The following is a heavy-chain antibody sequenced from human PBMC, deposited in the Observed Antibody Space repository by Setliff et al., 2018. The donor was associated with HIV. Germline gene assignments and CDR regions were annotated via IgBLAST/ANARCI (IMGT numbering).Heavy chain of an antibody. D-gene: IGHD3-22*01. Sequence: GGSLRLSCAASGFTFSSYGMHWVRQAPGKGLEWVAFIRYDGSNKYYADSVKGRFTISRDNSKNKLYLQMNSLRAEDTAVYYCAKDRYYDSSGSPFDYWGQGTLVTVSS. V-gene: IGHV3-30*02. CDR2: IRYDGSNK. CDR1: GFTFSSYG. J-gene: IGHJ4*02. CDR3: AKDRYYDSSGSPFDY.